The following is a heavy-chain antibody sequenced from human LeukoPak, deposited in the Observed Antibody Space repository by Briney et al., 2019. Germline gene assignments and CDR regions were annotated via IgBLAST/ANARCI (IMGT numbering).Heavy chain of an antibody. V-gene: IGHV3-33*01. CDR2: IWYDGSNK. D-gene: IGHD3-22*01. CDR3: ARDSEPYYYDSSGYPDAFDI. Sequence: GGSLRLSCAASGFTFSSYGMHWVRQAPGKGLEWVAVIWYDGSNKYYADSVKGRFTISRDNSKNTLYLQMNSPRAEDTAVYYCARDSEPYYYDSSGYPDAFDIWGQGTMVTVSS. CDR1: GFTFSSYG. J-gene: IGHJ3*02.